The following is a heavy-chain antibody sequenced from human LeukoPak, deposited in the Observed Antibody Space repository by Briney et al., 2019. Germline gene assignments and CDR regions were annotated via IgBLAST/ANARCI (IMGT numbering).Heavy chain of an antibody. CDR3: ARVGRLGELSLGY. J-gene: IGHJ4*02. D-gene: IGHD3-16*02. CDR2: INHSGGT. Sequence: SETLSLTCAVYGGSFSDYYWTWIRQPPGMGLEWIGEINHSGGTNYNPSLKSRVTISVDTSRNQFSLKLSSVTAADTAVYYCARVGRLGELSLGYWGQGILVTVSS. V-gene: IGHV4-34*01. CDR1: GGSFSDYY.